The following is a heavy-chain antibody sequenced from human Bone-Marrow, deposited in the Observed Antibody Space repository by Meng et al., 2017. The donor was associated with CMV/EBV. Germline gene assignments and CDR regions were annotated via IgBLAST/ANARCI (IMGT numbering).Heavy chain of an antibody. CDR2: IYSGGSST. CDR1: GFTFSSYA. Sequence: GESLKISCAASGFTFSSYAMSWVRQAPGKGLEWVSVIYSGGSSTYYADSVKGRFTISRDNSKNTLYLQMNSLRAEDTAVYYCAKHLIRDYYYYGMDVWGQGTTATVPS. CDR3: AKHLIRDYYYYGMDV. J-gene: IGHJ6*02. D-gene: IGHD2-8*01. V-gene: IGHV3-23*03.